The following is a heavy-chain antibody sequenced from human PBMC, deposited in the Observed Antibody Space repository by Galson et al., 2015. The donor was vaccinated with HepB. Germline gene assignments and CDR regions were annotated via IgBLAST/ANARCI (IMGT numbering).Heavy chain of an antibody. CDR2: ISTSSDST. J-gene: IGHJ4*02. CDR1: GFTFSDYY. Sequence: SLRLSCAASGFTFSDYYMTWIRQAPGKGLEWVSYISTSSDSTNYADSVKGRFTISRDNAKNSLYLQLNSLRAEDTALYYCARADDFWSAYFDYWGQGTLVTVSS. CDR3: ARADDFWSAYFDY. V-gene: IGHV3-11*06. D-gene: IGHD3-3*01.